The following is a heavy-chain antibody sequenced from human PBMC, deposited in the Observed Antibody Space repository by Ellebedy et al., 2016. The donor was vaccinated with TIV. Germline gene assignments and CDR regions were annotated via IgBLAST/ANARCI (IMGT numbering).Heavy chain of an antibody. V-gene: IGHV6-1*01. J-gene: IGHJ4*02. CDR3: ARERTTTGSDSFDY. CDR1: GDSVSSNSAA. D-gene: IGHD1-1*01. Sequence: SQTLSLTCAISGDSVSSNSAAWNWIRQSPSGGLEWLGRTYYRSKWYNDYAVSVKSRITINPDTSKNQFSLHLNSVTPEDTAVYYCARERTTTGSDSFDYWGQGTLVTVSS. CDR2: TYYRSKWYN.